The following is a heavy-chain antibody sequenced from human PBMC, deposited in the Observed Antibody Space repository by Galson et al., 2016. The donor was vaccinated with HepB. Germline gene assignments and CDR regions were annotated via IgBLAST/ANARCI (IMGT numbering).Heavy chain of an antibody. J-gene: IGHJ6*04. Sequence: SLRLSCAASGFTLSSSAMTWVRQAPGRGLEWVSAITETGSFAYYADSVRGRFTLSRDTSKNTVYLQMTYLSADDTALYYCGRDYPTMTDRYPYHVDVWGKGTAVTVSS. V-gene: IGHV3-23*01. CDR3: GRDYPTMTDRYPYHVDV. D-gene: IGHD4-17*01. CDR2: ITETGSFA. CDR1: GFTLSSSA.